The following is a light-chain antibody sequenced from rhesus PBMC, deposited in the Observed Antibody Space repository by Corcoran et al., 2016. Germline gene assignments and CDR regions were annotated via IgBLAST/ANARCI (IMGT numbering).Light chain of an antibody. CDR3: QQYYSSPYS. V-gene: IGKV4-1*01. Sequence: DIVMTQSPDSLAVSLGERVTINCKSSQSLLYSSNNKNYLAWYQQKQGQSPKLLIYWASTRVSGVPNRFSGSGSGTDFTLTISGLQAEDVAVYYCQQYYSSPYSFGQGTKVEIK. CDR1: QSLLYSSNNKNY. J-gene: IGKJ2*01. CDR2: WAS.